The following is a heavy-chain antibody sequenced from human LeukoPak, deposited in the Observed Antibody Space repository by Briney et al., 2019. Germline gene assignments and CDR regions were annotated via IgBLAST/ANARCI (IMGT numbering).Heavy chain of an antibody. CDR1: GYTFTGYY. CDR2: INPNSGGT. CDR3: AREYYKGSSYFDY. Sequence: ASVKVSCKASGYTFTGYYMHWVRQAPGQGLEWMGWINPNSGGTNYAQKFQGRVTMTRDTSISTAYMELSRLRSDDTAVYYCAREYYKGSSYFDYWGQGTLVTVSS. D-gene: IGHD3-10*01. J-gene: IGHJ4*02. V-gene: IGHV1-2*02.